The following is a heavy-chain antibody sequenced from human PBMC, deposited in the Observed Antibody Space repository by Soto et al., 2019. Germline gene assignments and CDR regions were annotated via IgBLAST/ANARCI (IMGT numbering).Heavy chain of an antibody. V-gene: IGHV4-4*07. CDR1: GRSMRSYY. J-gene: IGHJ6*02. CDR2: IYSRGDT. CDR3: AGIGEDVYYGMDV. Sequence: SETLAPSCNVSGRSMRSYYWNWLRQPAGKGLEWIGRIYSRGDTNYNPTVKSRVTMSVDTSKNEFSLRLNSVTAADTAVYYCAGIGEDVYYGMDVWGQGTTVTVSS. D-gene: IGHD2-21*01.